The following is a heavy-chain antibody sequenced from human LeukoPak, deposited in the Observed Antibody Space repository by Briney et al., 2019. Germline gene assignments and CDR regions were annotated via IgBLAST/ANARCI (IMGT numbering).Heavy chain of an antibody. Sequence: SVKVSCKASGGTFSSYAISWVRQAPGQGLEWMGGIIPIFGTANYAQKFQGRVTITADESTCTAYMELSSLRSEDTAVYYCARGGIVGATLDYWGQGTLVTVSS. D-gene: IGHD1-26*01. V-gene: IGHV1-69*13. J-gene: IGHJ4*02. CDR2: IIPIFGTA. CDR3: ARGGIVGATLDY. CDR1: GGTFSSYA.